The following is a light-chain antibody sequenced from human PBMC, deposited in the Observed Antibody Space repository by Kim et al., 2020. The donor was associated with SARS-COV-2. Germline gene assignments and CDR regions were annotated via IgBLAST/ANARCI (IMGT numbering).Light chain of an antibody. CDR1: QTISRY. J-gene: IGKJ4*01. V-gene: IGKV3-11*01. Sequence: IVLTQSPTTLSLSPGERATLSCRASQTISRYLAWYQQKHGQAPRLLIYDASNRATGIPARFSGSGSGTDFTLTISSLEPEDFAVYYCQQRGLWPLTFGGGTKVDIK. CDR2: DAS. CDR3: QQRGLWPLT.